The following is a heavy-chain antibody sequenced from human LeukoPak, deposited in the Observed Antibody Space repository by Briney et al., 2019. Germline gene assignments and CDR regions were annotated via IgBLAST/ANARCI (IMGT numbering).Heavy chain of an antibody. V-gene: IGHV1-69*05. J-gene: IGHJ6*03. CDR3: ARGPVYVYYYYMDV. Sequence: ASVKVSCKASGGTFSSYAISWVRQAPGQGLEWMGGIIPIFGTANYAQKFQGRVTITTDESTSTAYMELSSLRSEDTAVYYCARGPVYVYYYYMDVWGKGTTVTVSS. CDR1: GGTFSSYA. CDR2: IIPIFGTA. D-gene: IGHD1-14*01.